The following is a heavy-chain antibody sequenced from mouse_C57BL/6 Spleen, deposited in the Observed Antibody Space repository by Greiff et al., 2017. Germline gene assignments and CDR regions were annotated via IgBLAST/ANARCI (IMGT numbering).Heavy chain of an antibody. CDR3: ARHGDSWFAY. CDR2: ISGGGGNT. V-gene: IGHV5-9*01. Sequence: EVMLVESGGGLVKPGGSLKLSCAASGFTFSSYTMSWVRQTPEKRLEWVATISGGGGNTYYPDSVKGRFTISRDNAKNTLYMQMSSLRSEDTAVYYCARHGDSWFAYWGQGTLVTVSA. CDR1: GFTFSSYT. J-gene: IGHJ3*01.